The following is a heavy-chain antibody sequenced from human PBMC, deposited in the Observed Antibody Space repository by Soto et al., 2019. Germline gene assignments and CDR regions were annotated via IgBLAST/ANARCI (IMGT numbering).Heavy chain of an antibody. J-gene: IGHJ6*02. CDR1: GGTFSSYA. CDR2: IIPIFGTT. V-gene: IGHV1-69*01. CDR3: ARDHPSMVATRGGYYYGMDV. Sequence: QVQLVQSGAEVKKPGSSVKVSCKASGGTFSSYAISWVRQAPGQGLEWMGGIIPIFGTTNYAQKFQGRVTITADESTSTAYMELSSLRSEDTAVYYCARDHPSMVATRGGYYYGMDVWGQGTTVTVSS. D-gene: IGHD5-12*01.